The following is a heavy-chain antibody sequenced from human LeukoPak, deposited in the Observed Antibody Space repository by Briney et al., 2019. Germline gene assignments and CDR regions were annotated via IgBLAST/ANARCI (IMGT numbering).Heavy chain of an antibody. Sequence: PGGSLRLSCAASGFTFSSYGMHWVRQAPGKGLEWVAFIRYDGSNKYYADSVKGRFTISRDNSKNTLYLQMNSLRAEDTAVYYCARVRSHGGLHDAFDIWGQGTMVTVSS. J-gene: IGHJ3*02. CDR2: IRYDGSNK. V-gene: IGHV3-30*02. CDR3: ARVRSHGGLHDAFDI. D-gene: IGHD1-26*01. CDR1: GFTFSSYG.